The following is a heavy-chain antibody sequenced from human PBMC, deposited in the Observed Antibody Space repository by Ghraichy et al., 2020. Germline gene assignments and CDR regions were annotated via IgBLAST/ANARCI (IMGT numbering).Heavy chain of an antibody. CDR3: ARHPGIAVAGFHFDY. D-gene: IGHD6-19*01. Sequence: GESLNISCMTSGYTFTSYWISWVRQMPGKGLEWMGRIDPTDSDTNYSPSFQGHVAISTDKSISTAYLQWSSLKASDTAMYYCARHPGIAVAGFHFDYWGQGTLVTVSS. CDR1: GYTFTSYW. V-gene: IGHV5-10-1*01. J-gene: IGHJ4*02. CDR2: IDPTDSDT.